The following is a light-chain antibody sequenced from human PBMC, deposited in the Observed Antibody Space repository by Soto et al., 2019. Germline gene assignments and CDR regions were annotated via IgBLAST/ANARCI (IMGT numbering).Light chain of an antibody. Sequence: SYELTQPPSVSVAPGKTARITCGGNNIGSKGVHWYQQKPGQAPVLVIYYNTDRPSGIPERFSGSNSGNTATLTISRVEAGDEADYYCQVWDSSNDHVIFGGGTKLTV. CDR1: NIGSKG. V-gene: IGLV3-21*04. J-gene: IGLJ2*01. CDR2: YNT. CDR3: QVWDSSNDHVI.